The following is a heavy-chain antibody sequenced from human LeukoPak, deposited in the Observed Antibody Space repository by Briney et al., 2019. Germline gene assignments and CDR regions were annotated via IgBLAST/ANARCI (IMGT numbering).Heavy chain of an antibody. CDR1: GASISSYY. J-gene: IGHJ4*02. CDR3: ARDPLAFDY. V-gene: IGHV4-4*07. D-gene: IGHD3-3*02. CDR2: IYVSGST. Sequence: SETLSLTCNVSGASISSYYWSWIRQPAGAGLEWIGCIYVSGSTNYNPSLESRVSMSLDTSKNQFSLRLTSVTAADTAVYYCARDPLAFDYWGQGTLVTVSS.